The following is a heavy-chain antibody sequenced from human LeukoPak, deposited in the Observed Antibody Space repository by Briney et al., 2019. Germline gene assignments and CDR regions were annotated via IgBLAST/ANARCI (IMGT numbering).Heavy chain of an antibody. Sequence: SETLSLICAVSGGSISSGGYSWSWIRQPPGKGLEWIGYIYHSGSTYYNPSLKSRVTISVDRSKNQFSLKLSSVTAADTAVYYCARATAMVRGVIPLFDYWGQGTLVTASS. CDR1: GGSISSGGYS. V-gene: IGHV4-30-2*01. D-gene: IGHD3-10*01. J-gene: IGHJ4*02. CDR2: IYHSGST. CDR3: ARATAMVRGVIPLFDY.